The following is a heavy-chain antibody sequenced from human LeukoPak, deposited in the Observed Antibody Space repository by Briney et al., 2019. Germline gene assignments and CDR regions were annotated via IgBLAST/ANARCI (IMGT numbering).Heavy chain of an antibody. Sequence: GAAVTVSCKVSGYTLPELSMQWVRQAPGKGLEGMGGFYPEDCETIYAHKSQGTVTITDDTATDTVYMELSALRSEDTAVYYCATGRRHDAFDIRGQGTMVTVSS. J-gene: IGHJ3*02. CDR3: ATGRRHDAFDI. CDR1: GYTLPELS. V-gene: IGHV1-24*01. CDR2: FYPEDCET.